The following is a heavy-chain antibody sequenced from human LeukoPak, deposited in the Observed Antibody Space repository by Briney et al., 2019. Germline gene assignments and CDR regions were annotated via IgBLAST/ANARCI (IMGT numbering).Heavy chain of an antibody. CDR1: GFTFSSYA. CDR2: ISVTGGST. Sequence: GGSLRLSCAASGFTFSSYAMSSVRQAPGKGVGWVSAISVTGGSTYYADSVKGRFTISRDNSENTLYLQMNSLRAEDTAVYYCAKMLYYDCWSGYYSPAFDIWGQGTMVTVSS. CDR3: AKMLYYDCWSGYYSPAFDI. V-gene: IGHV3-23*01. J-gene: IGHJ3*02. D-gene: IGHD3-3*01.